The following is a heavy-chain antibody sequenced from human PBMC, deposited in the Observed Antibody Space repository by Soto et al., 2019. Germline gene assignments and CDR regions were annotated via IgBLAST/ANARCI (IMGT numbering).Heavy chain of an antibody. CDR2: ISGSGGST. CDR1: GFTFSNYA. D-gene: IGHD2-2*01. J-gene: IGHJ4*02. V-gene: IGHV3-23*01. Sequence: GGSLRLSCAASGFTFSNYAMSWVRQAPGKGLEWVSSISGSGGSTYHADSVKGRFTISRDNSKNTLYLQMNSLRDEDTAVYYCAKDQRGFSSTARIDYWGQGTLVTVSS. CDR3: AKDQRGFSSTARIDY.